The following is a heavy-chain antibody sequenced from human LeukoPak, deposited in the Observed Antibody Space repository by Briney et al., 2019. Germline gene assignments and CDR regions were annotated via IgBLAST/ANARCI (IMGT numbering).Heavy chain of an antibody. CDR1: GFTFSSYS. D-gene: IGHD2-15*01. V-gene: IGHV3-48*01. CDR2: ISSSSSTI. J-gene: IGHJ3*02. CDR3: AAAANLGAFDI. Sequence: GGSLRLSCAASGFTFSSYSMNWVRQAPGKGLEWVSYISSSSSTIYYADSVKGRFTISRDNAKNSLYLQMNSLRAEDTAVYYCAAAANLGAFDIWGQGTMVTVSS.